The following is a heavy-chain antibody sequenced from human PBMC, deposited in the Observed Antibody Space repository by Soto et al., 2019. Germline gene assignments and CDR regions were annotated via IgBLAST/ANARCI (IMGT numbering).Heavy chain of an antibody. Sequence: PSETVSLTCTVSSDSIRSASYHWTWIRQHPGKGLEWIGYIYYSGSTYYNPSLKSRVTISVDTSKNQFSLKLTSVTAADTAVYYCARALKISLGEIDYWGQGSPVTVSS. CDR3: ARALKISLGEIDY. V-gene: IGHV4-31*03. CDR2: IYYSGST. CDR1: SDSIRSASYH. D-gene: IGHD3-10*01. J-gene: IGHJ4*02.